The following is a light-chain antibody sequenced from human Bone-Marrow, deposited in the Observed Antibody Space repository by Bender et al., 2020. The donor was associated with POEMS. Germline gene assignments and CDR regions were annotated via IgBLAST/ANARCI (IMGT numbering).Light chain of an antibody. Sequence: QSALTQPPSASGSPGQSVTISCTGTSSDLGASDYVTWYQQHPGKAPKVILYEVSTRPSGVPDRFSGSSSGTTATLTITGVRSEDEADYYCQSPDPIGTYVFGTGTTVTVL. CDR3: QSPDPIGTYV. CDR1: SSDLGASDY. V-gene: IGLV2-8*01. J-gene: IGLJ1*01. CDR2: EVS.